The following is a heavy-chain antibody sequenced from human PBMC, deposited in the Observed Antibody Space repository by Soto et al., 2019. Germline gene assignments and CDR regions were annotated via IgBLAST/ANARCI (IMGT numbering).Heavy chain of an antibody. CDR2: MNPNSGNT. J-gene: IGHJ4*02. CDR1: GYTFTSYD. V-gene: IGHV1-8*01. CDR3: ARGRYYGSGSYYNPRSRRVGKFDY. Sequence: ASVKVSCKASGYTFTSYDINWVRQATGQGLEWMGWMNPNSGNTGYAQKFQGRVTMTRNTSISTAYMELSSLRSEDTAVYYCARGRYYGSGSYYNPRSRRVGKFDYWGQGTLVTVSS. D-gene: IGHD3-10*01.